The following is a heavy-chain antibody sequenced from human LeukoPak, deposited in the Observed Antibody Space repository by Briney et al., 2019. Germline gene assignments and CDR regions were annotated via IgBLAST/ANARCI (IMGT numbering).Heavy chain of an antibody. D-gene: IGHD5-18*01. Sequence: GRSLRLSCAASGFTFTRYSMHWVRQAPGKGLEWVAVISDDGSNKYYPDSVKGRFTISRDNSKNTLYLQMNSLRAEDTAVYYCARGIQLWLVNYYGMDVWGQGTTVTVSS. J-gene: IGHJ6*02. CDR3: ARGIQLWLVNYYGMDV. CDR1: GFTFTRYS. V-gene: IGHV3-30-3*01. CDR2: ISDDGSNK.